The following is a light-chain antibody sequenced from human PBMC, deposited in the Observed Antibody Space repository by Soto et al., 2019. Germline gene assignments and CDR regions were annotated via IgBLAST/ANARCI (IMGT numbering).Light chain of an antibody. V-gene: IGLV2-23*01. CDR1: STDVGNSKF. CDR2: EGT. Sequence: QSALTQPASVSGSPGQSLNISCTGSSTDVGNSKFVSWYQLHPVQAPKLMIYEGTKRPSGTSNRVSGSYSGNTASLTISGLQTEDEADYYCRSHAGTYTLVFGGRTKVTVL. J-gene: IGLJ3*02. CDR3: RSHAGTYTLV.